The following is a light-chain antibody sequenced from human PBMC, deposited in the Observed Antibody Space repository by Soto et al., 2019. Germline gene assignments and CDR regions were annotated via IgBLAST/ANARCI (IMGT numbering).Light chain of an antibody. CDR1: SGHSNYA. V-gene: IGLV4-69*01. J-gene: IGLJ2*01. CDR3: QTWGSGIVV. Sequence: QPVLTQSPSASASLGASVTLTCTLSSGHSNYAIAWHQQQSEKGPRYLMNLNSDGSHTKGDGIPDRFSGSSSGAERYLTSSSLQSEDEADYYCQTWGSGIVVFGGGTKLTVL. CDR2: LNSDGSH.